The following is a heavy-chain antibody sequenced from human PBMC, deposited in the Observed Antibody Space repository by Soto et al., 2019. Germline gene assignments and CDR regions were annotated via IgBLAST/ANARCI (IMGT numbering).Heavy chain of an antibody. D-gene: IGHD2-2*01. CDR2: ISAYNGNT. Sequence: ASLKVSCKASGYTFTSYGINWVRQAPGQGLEWMGWISAYNGNTKYAQKLQGRVTMTTDTSTSTAYMELRSLRSDDTAVYYCARDWNCSNTRCQNCFDPWGQGTLVTVSS. V-gene: IGHV1-18*01. CDR1: GYTFTSYG. J-gene: IGHJ5*02. CDR3: ARDWNCSNTRCQNCFDP.